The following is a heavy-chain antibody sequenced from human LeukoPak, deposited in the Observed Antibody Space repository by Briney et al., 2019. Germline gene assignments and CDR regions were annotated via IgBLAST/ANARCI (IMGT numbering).Heavy chain of an antibody. V-gene: IGHV6-1*01. CDR2: TYYRSKWYS. CDR3: TRGWNWFDP. J-gene: IGHJ5*02. Sequence: SQTLSLTCAISGDIVSSNSAAWNWIRHSPSRGLESLGRTYYRSKWYSDYAVSVKSRITINADTSKNQFSLQLNSVTPEDTAVYYCTRGWNWFDPWGQGTLVTVSS. CDR1: GDIVSSNSAA. D-gene: IGHD5-24*01.